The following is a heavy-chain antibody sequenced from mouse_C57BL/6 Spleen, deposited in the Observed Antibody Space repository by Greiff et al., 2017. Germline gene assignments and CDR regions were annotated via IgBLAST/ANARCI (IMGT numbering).Heavy chain of an antibody. J-gene: IGHJ2*01. CDR1: GYSITSGYY. CDR2: ISYDGSN. V-gene: IGHV3-6*01. CDR3: AREDTSYYCDY. Sequence: EVQLQQSGPGLVKPSQSLSLTCSVTGYSITSGYYWNWIRQFPGNKLEWMGYISYDGSNNYNPSLKNRISITRDTSKNQFFLKLNSVTTEDTATYYCAREDTSYYCDYWGQGTTLTVSS. D-gene: IGHD5-1-1*01.